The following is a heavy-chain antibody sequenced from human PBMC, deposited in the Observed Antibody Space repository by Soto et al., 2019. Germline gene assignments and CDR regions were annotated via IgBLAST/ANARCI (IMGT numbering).Heavy chain of an antibody. V-gene: IGHV2-5*02. CDR3: AHSRGMLLLFGDRANWFDP. J-gene: IGHJ5*02. CDR2: IYWDDDK. D-gene: IGHD3-10*01. Sequence: QITLKESGPTLVKPTQTLTLTCTFSGFSLSTSGVGVGWIRQPPGKALEWLALIYWDDDKRYSPSLKSRLTITMDPSKNQVVLTMTNMDPVDTATYYCAHSRGMLLLFGDRANWFDPWGQGTLVTVSS. CDR1: GFSLSTSGVG.